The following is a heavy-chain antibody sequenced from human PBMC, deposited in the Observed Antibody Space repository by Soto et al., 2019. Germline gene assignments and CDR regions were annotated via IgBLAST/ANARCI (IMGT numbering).Heavy chain of an antibody. J-gene: IGHJ4*02. CDR1: GFTFSSYA. Sequence: EVQLLESGGGLVQPGGSLRLSCAASGFTFSSYAMTWVRQAPGKGLEWVSSISGSGGSTYYADSVKGRFTISRDNSKNTLYLQMSSLRAEDTALYYCAKTSFGVVTPTNLDYWGQGTLVTVSS. V-gene: IGHV3-23*01. CDR3: AKTSFGVVTPTNLDY. CDR2: ISGSGGST. D-gene: IGHD3-3*01.